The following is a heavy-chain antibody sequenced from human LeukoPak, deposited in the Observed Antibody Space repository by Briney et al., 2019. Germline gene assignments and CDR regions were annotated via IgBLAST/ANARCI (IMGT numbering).Heavy chain of an antibody. CDR2: IYYTGST. D-gene: IGHD1-26*01. CDR3: ARSAGVGTTGNWFDP. J-gene: IGHJ5*02. V-gene: IGHV4-59*01. Sequence: SETLSLTCTVSGGSISTYYWTWIRQPPGKGLEWIGYIYYTGSTKYNPSLKSRVTISVDTSENQLSLKLSSVTAADTAVYYCARSAGVGTTGNWFDPWGQGTLVTVSS. CDR1: GGSISTYY.